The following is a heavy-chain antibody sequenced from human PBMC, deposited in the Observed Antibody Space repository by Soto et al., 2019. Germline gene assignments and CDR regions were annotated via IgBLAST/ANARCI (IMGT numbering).Heavy chain of an antibody. Sequence: GGSLRLSCAASGFTFSDHYMDWVRQAPGKGLEWVGRTRNKANSYTTEYAASVKGRFTISRDDSKNSLYLQMNSLKTEDTAVYYCARAGGARKYYYDSSGYDYWGQGTLVTVSS. CDR3: ARAGGARKYYYDSSGYDY. J-gene: IGHJ4*02. CDR2: TRNKANSYTT. D-gene: IGHD3-22*01. V-gene: IGHV3-72*01. CDR1: GFTFSDHY.